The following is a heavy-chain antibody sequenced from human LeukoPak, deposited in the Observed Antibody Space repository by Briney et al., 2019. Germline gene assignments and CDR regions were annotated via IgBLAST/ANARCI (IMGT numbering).Heavy chain of an antibody. CDR2: ISSSGSYI. J-gene: IGHJ6*03. CDR1: GFTFSSYS. CDR3: AKGRGWEASYYYYYMDV. D-gene: IGHD1-26*01. V-gene: IGHV3-21*01. Sequence: PGGSLRLSCAASGFTFSSYSMNWVRQAPGKELEWVSSISSSGSYIYYADSVKGRFTISRDNAKNSLYLQMNSLRAEDTAVYYCAKGRGWEASYYYYYMDVWGKGTTVTISS.